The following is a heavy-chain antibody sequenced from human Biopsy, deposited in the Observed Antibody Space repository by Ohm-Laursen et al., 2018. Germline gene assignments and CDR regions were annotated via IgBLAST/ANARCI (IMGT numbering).Heavy chain of an antibody. J-gene: IGHJ3*02. Sequence: SQTLSLTCTVSDAPASSGRYYWTWIRQPPRKPLEWIGYFYSSGTTRYNPSLESRLSISMDTSKNEVSLRLTSMTAADTAVYFCARAPADQYAARNYYSSHAFDMWGQGTKVTVSS. CDR3: ARAPADQYAARNYYSSHAFDM. CDR1: DAPASSGRYY. V-gene: IGHV4-61*01. CDR2: FYSSGTT. D-gene: IGHD3-10*01.